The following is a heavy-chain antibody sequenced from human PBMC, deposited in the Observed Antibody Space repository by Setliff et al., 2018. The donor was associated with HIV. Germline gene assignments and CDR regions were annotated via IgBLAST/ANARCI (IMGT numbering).Heavy chain of an antibody. CDR3: SSGGATVATRYFDL. CDR2: MYYSGST. D-gene: IGHD4-17*01. J-gene: IGHJ2*01. V-gene: IGHV4-59*11. Sequence: PSETLSLTCTVSGGSRNSRYWSWIRQPPGKGLEWIGYMYYSGSTNYNPSLKSRVTISVDPSKNQFSLKLTSMTAADTAVYYCSSGGATVATRYFDLWGRGTLVTVSS. CDR1: GGSRNSRY.